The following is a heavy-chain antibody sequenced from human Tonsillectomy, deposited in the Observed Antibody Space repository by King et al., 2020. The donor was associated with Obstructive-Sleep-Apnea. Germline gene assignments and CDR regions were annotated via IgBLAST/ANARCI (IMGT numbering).Heavy chain of an antibody. D-gene: IGHD4-23*01. V-gene: IGHV1-46*01. J-gene: IGHJ4*02. CDR2: INPSGGST. CDR1: GYTFTSYY. Sequence: VQLVESGAEVKKPGASVKVSCKASGYTFTSYYMHWVRQAPGQGLEWMGIINPSGGSTSYAQTFQGRVTMTRDTSTSTVYMELSSLRSEDTAVYYCARELTKVVTQAYFDYWGQGTLVTVSS. CDR3: ARELTKVVTQAYFDY.